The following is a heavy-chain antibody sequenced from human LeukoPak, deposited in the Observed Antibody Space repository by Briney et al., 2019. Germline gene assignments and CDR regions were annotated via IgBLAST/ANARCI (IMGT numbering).Heavy chain of an antibody. CDR2: ISSSSSYI. CDR1: GFTFSSYS. Sequence: GGSLRLSCAASGFTFSSYSMNWVRQAPGKGLEWVSSISSSSSYIYYADSVKGRFTISRDNAKNSLYLQMNRLRAENTAVYYCARDKGHDSSGYYPDFDYWGQGTLVTVSS. V-gene: IGHV3-21*01. D-gene: IGHD3-22*01. CDR3: ARDKGHDSSGYYPDFDY. J-gene: IGHJ4*02.